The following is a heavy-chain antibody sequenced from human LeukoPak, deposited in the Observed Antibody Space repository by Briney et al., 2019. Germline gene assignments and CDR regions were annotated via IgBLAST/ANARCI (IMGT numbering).Heavy chain of an antibody. J-gene: IGHJ4*02. V-gene: IGHV1-46*01. CDR2: IHPDGDTT. CDR3: AREAIAAGKNFDY. D-gene: IGHD6-25*01. CDR1: GYAIISHY. Sequence: GASVKVFCKASGYAIISHYMHWVREAPGQGLEWMGTIHPDGDTTTYAQKFQGRVTMTRDTSTSRFYMDLSSLRSEDTAVYYCAREAIAAGKNFDYWGQGTLVTISS.